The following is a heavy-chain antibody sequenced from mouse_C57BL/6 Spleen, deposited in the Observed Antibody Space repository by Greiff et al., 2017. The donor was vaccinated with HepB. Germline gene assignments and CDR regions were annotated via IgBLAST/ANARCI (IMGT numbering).Heavy chain of an antibody. V-gene: IGHV1-80*01. Sequence: QVHVKQSGAELVKPGASVKISCKASGYAFSSYWMNWVKQRPGKGLEWIGQIYPGDGDTNYNGKFKGKATLTADKSSSTAYMQLSSLTSEDSAVYFCARSEGLLGGYAMDYWGQGTSVTVSS. CDR2: IYPGDGDT. D-gene: IGHD1-1*01. J-gene: IGHJ4*01. CDR1: GYAFSSYW. CDR3: ARSEGLLGGYAMDY.